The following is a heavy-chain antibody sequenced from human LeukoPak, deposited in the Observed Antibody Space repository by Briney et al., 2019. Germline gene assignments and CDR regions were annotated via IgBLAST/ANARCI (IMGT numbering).Heavy chain of an antibody. Sequence: SETLSLTCTVSGGSMSNYYWSWIRQPPGKGLEWIGYVYYSGSTNYNPSLKSRVTISVDTSKNQFSLKLSSVTAADTAVYYCARDPRSHSSTWYWYFDLWGRGTLVTVSS. V-gene: IGHV4-59*01. D-gene: IGHD6-13*01. CDR1: GGSMSNYY. CDR2: VYYSGST. J-gene: IGHJ2*01. CDR3: ARDPRSHSSTWYWYFDL.